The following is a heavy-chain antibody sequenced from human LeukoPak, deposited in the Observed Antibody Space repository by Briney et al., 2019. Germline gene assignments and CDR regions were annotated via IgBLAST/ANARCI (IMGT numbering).Heavy chain of an antibody. D-gene: IGHD3-10*01. CDR3: ARGEGSGDY. V-gene: IGHV1-2*02. J-gene: IGHJ4*02. CDR1: GYTFTGYY. CDR2: INPNSGGT. Sequence: ASVKVSCKASGYTFTGYYMHWVRQAPGQGLEWMGWINPNSGGTNYAQKVQGRVTMTRDTSISTAYMELSRLRSDDTAVYYCARGEGSGDYWGQGTLVTVSS.